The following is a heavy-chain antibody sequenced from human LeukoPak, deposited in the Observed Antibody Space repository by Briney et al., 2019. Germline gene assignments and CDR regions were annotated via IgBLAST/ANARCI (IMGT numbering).Heavy chain of an antibody. D-gene: IGHD2-2*02. CDR3: ASPRLGYCSSTSCYTPWDYFDY. V-gene: IGHV1-46*01. CDR1: GYTFTSYY. Sequence: ASVKVSCKASGYTFTSYYMHWVRQAPGQGLEWMGIINPSGGSTSYAQKFQGRVTMTRDTSTSTVYMELSSLRSEDTAVYYCASPRLGYCSSTSCYTPWDYFDYWGQGTLVTVSS. CDR2: INPSGGST. J-gene: IGHJ4*02.